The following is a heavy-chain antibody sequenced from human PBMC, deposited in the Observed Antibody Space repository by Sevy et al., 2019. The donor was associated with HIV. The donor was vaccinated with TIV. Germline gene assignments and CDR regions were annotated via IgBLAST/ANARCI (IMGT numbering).Heavy chain of an antibody. Sequence: GGSLRLSCAASGFTLNFHVMHWVRQAPGKGLEWVAFIWYDGSNKYMADSVKGRFTISRDNSKNTLFLQMNSLTVEDTAVYYCARETDNSARWLDPWGQGSLVTVSS. CDR3: ARETDNSARWLDP. CDR1: GFTLNFHV. CDR2: IWYDGSNK. J-gene: IGHJ5*02. D-gene: IGHD4-4*01. V-gene: IGHV3-30*02.